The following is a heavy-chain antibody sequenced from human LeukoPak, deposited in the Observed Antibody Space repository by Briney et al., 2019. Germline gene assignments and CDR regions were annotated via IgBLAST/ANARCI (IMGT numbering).Heavy chain of an antibody. CDR2: IYSGGNT. CDR1: GFTVSNNY. V-gene: IGHV3-66*01. Sequence: GGSLRLSCAASGFTVSNNYMGWVRQAPGTGLEWVSVIYSGGNTYYADSVKGRFTISRDNSKNVLYLQMNSLRTEDTAVYYCARAGYSGKFFYFENWGQGTLVTVSS. D-gene: IGHD1-26*01. J-gene: IGHJ4*02. CDR3: ARAGYSGKFFYFEN.